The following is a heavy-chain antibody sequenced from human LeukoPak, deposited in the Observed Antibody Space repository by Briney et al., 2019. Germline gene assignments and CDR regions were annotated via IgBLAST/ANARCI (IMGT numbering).Heavy chain of an antibody. CDR3: AKDKPLTYDSSCYYPEYFQH. V-gene: IGHV3-23*01. CDR2: ITGSGGST. CDR1: GFTFSTYA. J-gene: IGHJ1*01. D-gene: IGHD3-22*01. Sequence: GGSLRLSCAAPGFTFSTYAMSWVRQAPGQGLEWVSAITGSGGSTYYADSVKGRFTISRDNSKNTLYLQMNSLRAEDTAVYYCAKDKPLTYDSSCYYPEYFQHWGQGTLVTVSS.